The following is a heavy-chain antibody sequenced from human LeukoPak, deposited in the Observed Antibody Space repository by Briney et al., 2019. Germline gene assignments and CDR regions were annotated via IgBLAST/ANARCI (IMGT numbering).Heavy chain of an antibody. CDR3: VTWEEVN. CDR1: GFTFTNTL. D-gene: IGHD1-26*01. CDR2: VKSTTDGGTT. J-gene: IGHJ3*01. V-gene: IGHV3-15*01. Sequence: RSGGSLRLSCAASGFTFTNTLMTWVRQAPGMGLEWVGHVKSTTDGGTTDYAPPVRGRFTISRDVSKDTLFLEMNSLKPEDTAVYYCVTWEEVNWGQGTMVTVSS.